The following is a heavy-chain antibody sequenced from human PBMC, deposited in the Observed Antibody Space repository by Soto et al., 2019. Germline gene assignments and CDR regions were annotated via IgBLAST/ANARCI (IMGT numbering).Heavy chain of an antibody. CDR2: INPNSGGT. D-gene: IGHD6-13*01. V-gene: IGHV1-2*04. CDR3: ARDHSSSWYGGYDY. CDR1: GYTFTGYY. J-gene: IGHJ4*02. Sequence: ASVKVSCKASGYTFTGYYMHWVRQAPGQGLEWMGWINPNSGGTNYAQKFQGWVTMTRDTSISTAYMELSRLRSDDTAVYYCARDHSSSWYGGYDYWGQETLVTVSS.